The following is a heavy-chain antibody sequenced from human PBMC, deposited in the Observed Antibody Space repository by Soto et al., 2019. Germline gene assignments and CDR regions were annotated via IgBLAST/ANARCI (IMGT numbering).Heavy chain of an antibody. CDR1: GYTFTDYY. J-gene: IGHJ5*02. D-gene: IGHD3-22*01. V-gene: IGHV1-2*02. CDR3: ARDIGDYYDNSGTPHNWFDP. CDR2: INPNGGAT. Sequence: ASVKVSCKASGYTFTDYYLHWVRQAPGQGLEWLGWINPNGGATNYAQKFQGRVTMTRDTSISTAYMELSSLRSDDTAVYFCARDIGDYYDNSGTPHNWFDPWGQGTLVTVSS.